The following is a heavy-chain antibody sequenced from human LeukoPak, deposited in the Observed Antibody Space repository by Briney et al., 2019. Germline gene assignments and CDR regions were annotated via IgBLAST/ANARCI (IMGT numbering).Heavy chain of an antibody. CDR1: GYIFISYD. J-gene: IGHJ4*02. D-gene: IGHD3-22*01. V-gene: IGHV1-8*01. CDR2: MNPNSGNT. CDR3: ARADYDSSASTRKQIDY. Sequence: GGSVKVSCKASGYIFISYDINWVRQATGQELARMGWMNPNSGNTGYAQKFKGRVTMTRHTSISTAYMELSSLRSGDTAVYYCARADYDSSASTRKQIDYWGQGTLVTVSS.